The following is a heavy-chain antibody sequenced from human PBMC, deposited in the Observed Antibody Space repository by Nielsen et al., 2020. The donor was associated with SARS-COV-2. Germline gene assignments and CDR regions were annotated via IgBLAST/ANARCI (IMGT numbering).Heavy chain of an antibody. D-gene: IGHD6-19*01. CDR1: GYTFTSYA. Sequence: ASVKVSCKASGYTFTSYAMHWVRQAPGQRLEWMGWINAGNGNTKYSQKFQGRVTITADESTSTAYMELSSLRSEDTAVYYCARVGWGAYYYYMDVWGKGTTVTVSS. CDR3: ARVGWGAYYYYMDV. V-gene: IGHV1-3*01. J-gene: IGHJ6*03. CDR2: INAGNGNT.